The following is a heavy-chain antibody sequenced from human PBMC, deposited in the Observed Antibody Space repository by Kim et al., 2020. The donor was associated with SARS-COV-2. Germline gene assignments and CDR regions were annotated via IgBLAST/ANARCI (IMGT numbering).Heavy chain of an antibody. CDR3: ARRARFEYCSSTSCYRDNWFDP. V-gene: IGHV4-39*01. CDR1: GGSISSSSYY. D-gene: IGHD2-2*01. J-gene: IGHJ5*02. Sequence: SETLSLTCTVSGGSISSSSYYWGWIRQPPGKGLEWIGSIYYSGSTYYNPSLKSRVTISVDTSKNQFSLKLSSVTAADTAVYYCARRARFEYCSSTSCYRDNWFDPWGQGTLVTVSS. CDR2: IYYSGST.